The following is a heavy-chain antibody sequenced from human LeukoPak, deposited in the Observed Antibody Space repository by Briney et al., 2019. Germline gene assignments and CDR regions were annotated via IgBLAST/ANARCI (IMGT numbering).Heavy chain of an antibody. J-gene: IGHJ4*02. Sequence: GGSLRLSCAASGFTLSSYAMSWVRQGPGKGLEWVSAISVSGNTHHADSVKGRFTISRDSSKNTLYLQMNSLRAGDAAVYYCAKAPVTTCSGAYCYPFDYWSQGTLVTVSS. CDR3: AKAPVTTCSGAYCYPFDY. CDR1: GFTLSSYA. V-gene: IGHV3-23*01. CDR2: ISVSGNT. D-gene: IGHD2-15*01.